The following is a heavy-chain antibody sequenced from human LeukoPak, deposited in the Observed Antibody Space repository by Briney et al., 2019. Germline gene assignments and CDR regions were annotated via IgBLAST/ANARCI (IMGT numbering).Heavy chain of an antibody. D-gene: IGHD1-14*01. CDR3: ARWLYTGPRGAFDI. Sequence: GGSLRLSCAASGFTFSSYAMHWVRQAPGKGLEWVAVISYDGSNKYYADSVKGRFTISRDNSKNTLYLQMNSLRAEDTAVYYCARWLYTGPRGAFDIWGQGTMVTVSS. CDR1: GFTFSSYA. CDR2: ISYDGSNK. V-gene: IGHV3-30-3*01. J-gene: IGHJ3*02.